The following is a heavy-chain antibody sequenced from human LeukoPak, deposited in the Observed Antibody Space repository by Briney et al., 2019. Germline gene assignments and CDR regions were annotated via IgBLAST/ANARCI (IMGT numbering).Heavy chain of an antibody. CDR3: AKMGVMTTVTTMWDV. Sequence: GGSLRLSCAASGFTFSSYDMHWVRQATGKGLEWVSAIGTAGDTYYPGSVKGRFTISRDNSKNTLYLQMNSLRAEDTAVYYCAKMGVMTTVTTMWDVWGKGTTVTISS. D-gene: IGHD4-17*01. V-gene: IGHV3-13*01. J-gene: IGHJ6*04. CDR1: GFTFSSYD. CDR2: IGTAGDT.